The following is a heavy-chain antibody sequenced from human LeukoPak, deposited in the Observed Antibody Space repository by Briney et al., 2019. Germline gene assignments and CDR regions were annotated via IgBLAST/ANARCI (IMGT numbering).Heavy chain of an antibody. J-gene: IGHJ4*02. CDR2: IYYSGST. D-gene: IGHD4-17*01. CDR3: AGGGAYGDLYFDY. Sequence: SETLSLTCTVSGDSISSYYWSWIRHPPGKGLEWIGYIYYSGSTNYNPSLKSRVNISVDTSKNQFSLKLSSVTAADTAVYYCAGGGAYGDLYFDYWGQGTLVTVSS. CDR1: GDSISSYY. V-gene: IGHV4-59*01.